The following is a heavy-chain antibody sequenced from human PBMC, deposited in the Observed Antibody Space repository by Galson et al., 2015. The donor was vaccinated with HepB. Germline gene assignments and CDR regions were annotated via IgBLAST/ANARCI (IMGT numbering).Heavy chain of an antibody. Sequence: SLRLSCAASRFTFSSYGMHWVRQAPGKGLEWVAFIRFDGSNEYYVDSVRGRFTVSRDNSKNTLYLQMNSLRAEDTAIYYCAKDSGWPRGYFEYWGQGTLATVSS. V-gene: IGHV3-30*02. D-gene: IGHD6-19*01. CDR1: RFTFSSYG. CDR2: IRFDGSNE. J-gene: IGHJ4*02. CDR3: AKDSGWPRGYFEY.